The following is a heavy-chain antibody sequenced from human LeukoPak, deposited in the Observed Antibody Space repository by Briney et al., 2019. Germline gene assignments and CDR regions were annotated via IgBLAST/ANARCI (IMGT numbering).Heavy chain of an antibody. CDR3: TRGPYSSGWYGEKYSFDY. CDR1: GFTFGDYA. J-gene: IGHJ4*02. D-gene: IGHD6-19*01. Sequence: GGSLRLSCTASGFTFGDYAMSWFRQAPGKGLEWVGFIRSKAYGGTTEYAASVKGRFTISRDDSKSIAYLQMNSLKTKDTAMYYCTRGPYSSGWYGEKYSFDYWGQGTLVPVSS. V-gene: IGHV3-49*03. CDR2: IRSKAYGGTT.